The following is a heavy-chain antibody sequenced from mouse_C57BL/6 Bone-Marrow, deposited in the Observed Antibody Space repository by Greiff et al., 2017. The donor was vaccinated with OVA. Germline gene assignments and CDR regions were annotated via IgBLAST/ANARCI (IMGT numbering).Heavy chain of an antibody. CDR1: GYTFTNYW. D-gene: IGHD6-1*01. Sequence: VQLQQSGAELVRPGTSVKMSCKASGYTFTNYWIGWAKQRPGHGLEWIGDIYPGGGYTNSNEQFKGKATLPADKSSSTAYMQISSLTSEDCAVYYCARWSYPDWEFDDWGTGTTVTVAS. J-gene: IGHJ1*03. CDR3: ARWSYPDWEFDD. CDR2: IYPGGGYT. V-gene: IGHV1-63*01.